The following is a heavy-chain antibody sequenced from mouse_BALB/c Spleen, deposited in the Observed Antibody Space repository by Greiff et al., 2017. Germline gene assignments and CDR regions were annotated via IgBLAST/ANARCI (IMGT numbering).Heavy chain of an antibody. V-gene: IGHV2-9-2*01. CDR2: IWTGGGT. CDR1: GFSLTSYD. Sequence: QVQLQQSGPGLVAPSQSLSITCTVSGFSLTSYDISWIRQPPGKGLEWLGVIWTGGGTNYNSAFMSRLSISKDNSKSQVFLKMNSLQTDDTAIYYCVREGDYYAMDYWGQGTSVTVSS. CDR3: VREGDYYAMDY. J-gene: IGHJ4*01.